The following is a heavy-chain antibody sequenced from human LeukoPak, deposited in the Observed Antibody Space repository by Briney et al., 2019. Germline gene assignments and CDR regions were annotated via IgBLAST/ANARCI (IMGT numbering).Heavy chain of an antibody. CDR2: TSISGGST. D-gene: IGHD4-17*01. V-gene: IGHV3-23*01. J-gene: IGHJ4*02. CDR3: AKDLTTVTTGDY. CDR1: VFTFSNFA. Sequence: GGSLRLSCAASVFTFSNFAMSWVRQAPGQGLEWVAITSISGGSTYYAASVKGRFTISRDNSKNTLYLHMNSLRAEDTAVYYCAKDLTTVTTGDYWGQGSLVTVSS.